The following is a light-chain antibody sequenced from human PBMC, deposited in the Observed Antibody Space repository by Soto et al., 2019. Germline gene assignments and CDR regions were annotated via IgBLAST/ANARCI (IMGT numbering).Light chain of an antibody. CDR1: QDIRSD. CDR3: LQDYTYPRP. CDR2: GAS. J-gene: IGKJ1*01. V-gene: IGKV1-6*01. Sequence: AIQMTQSPSSLSASVGDRVTITCRANQDIRSDLGWYQQKPGRAPQVLIYGASYLQSGVPSRFSGYGSGTDFTLTITNLQPEDFATYYCLQDYTYPRPFGQGTRVEIK.